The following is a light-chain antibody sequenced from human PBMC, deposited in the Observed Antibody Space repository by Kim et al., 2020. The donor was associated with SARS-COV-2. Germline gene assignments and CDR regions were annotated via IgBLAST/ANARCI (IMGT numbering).Light chain of an antibody. CDR2: GAS. CDR1: QDVSTN. Sequence: VSPGERATLSCRARQDVSTNLAWYQQKPGQAPRLLNYGASTRATGIPGRFSGSGSGTEFTLTINTLQSEDFAVYYCQQYNNWPRGTFGQGTKLEI. CDR3: QQYNNWPRGT. J-gene: IGKJ2*01. V-gene: IGKV3-15*01.